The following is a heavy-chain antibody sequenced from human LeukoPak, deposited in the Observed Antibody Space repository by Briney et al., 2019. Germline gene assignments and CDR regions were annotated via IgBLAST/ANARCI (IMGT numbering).Heavy chain of an antibody. V-gene: IGHV4-59*11. J-gene: IGHJ3*02. CDR2: IYYSGST. Sequence: SETLSLTCTVSGGSISSHYWSWIRQPPGKGLEWIGYIYYSGSTNYNPSLKSRVTISVDTSKNQFSLKLSSATAADTAVYYCARAERAVVPTDAFDIWGQGTMVTVSS. CDR1: GGSISSHY. CDR3: ARAERAVVPTDAFDI. D-gene: IGHD6-19*01.